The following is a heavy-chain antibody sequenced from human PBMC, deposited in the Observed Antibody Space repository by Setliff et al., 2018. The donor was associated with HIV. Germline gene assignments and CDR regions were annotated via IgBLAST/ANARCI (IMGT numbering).Heavy chain of an antibody. CDR2: IYFSGSA. J-gene: IGHJ4*02. V-gene: IGHV4-31*01. CDR1: GGSISNSVFF. CDR3: ARGRVFCNGDSCYHLDS. D-gene: IGHD2-15*01. Sequence: SETLSLTCTVSGGSISNSVFFWTWVRQDPGKGLEWIGYIYFSGSATYNPSLKSPVSISVDTSKNQFYLKLSSVTAADTAVYYCARGRVFCNGDSCYHLDSWGQGILVTVSS.